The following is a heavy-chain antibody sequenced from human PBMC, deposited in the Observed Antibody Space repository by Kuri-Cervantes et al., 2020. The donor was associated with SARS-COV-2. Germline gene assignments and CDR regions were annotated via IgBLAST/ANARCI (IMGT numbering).Heavy chain of an antibody. CDR3: ARDITMVRGAYFDY. CDR2: ISGSGAST. V-gene: IGHV3-23*01. J-gene: IGHJ4*02. Sequence: GESLKISCAASGFTFSSYAMNWVRQAPGKGLEWVSAISGSGASTYYADSVKGRFTISRDNSKNTLYLQMNSLRAEDTAVYYCARDITMVRGAYFDYWGQGTLVTVSS. CDR1: GFTFSSYA. D-gene: IGHD3-10*01.